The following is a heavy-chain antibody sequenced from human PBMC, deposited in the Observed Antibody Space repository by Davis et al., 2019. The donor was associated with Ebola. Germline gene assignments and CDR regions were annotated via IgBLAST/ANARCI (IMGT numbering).Heavy chain of an antibody. Sequence: PGGPLRPSCAALGSSFHTYTINWLRQAPGRRLEWLAVISTDGSTTFYADSVKGRFTISRDNSKNTLSLQMNSLDTEDTAVYYCAGAVAGTEDFQYWGQGTLVTVSS. CDR1: GSSFHTYT. CDR2: ISTDGSTT. J-gene: IGHJ4*02. V-gene: IGHV3-30*04. CDR3: AGAVAGTEDFQY. D-gene: IGHD6-19*01.